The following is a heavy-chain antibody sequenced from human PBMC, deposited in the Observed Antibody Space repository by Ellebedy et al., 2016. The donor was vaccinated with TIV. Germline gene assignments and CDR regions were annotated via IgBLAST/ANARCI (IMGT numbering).Heavy chain of an antibody. CDR3: EKALSAYDYYVLDF. D-gene: IGHD3-10*02. J-gene: IGHJ4*02. Sequence: AASVKVSCKASGYTFTNDYLHRVRHAPGPLLESMRWINPNSGGTYYAQKFQGRVTMTRATSISTTYTELSSLRSDDAAVYYCEKALSAYDYYVLDFWGQGTLLTVSS. CDR2: INPNSGGT. CDR1: GYTFTNDY. V-gene: IGHV1-2*02.